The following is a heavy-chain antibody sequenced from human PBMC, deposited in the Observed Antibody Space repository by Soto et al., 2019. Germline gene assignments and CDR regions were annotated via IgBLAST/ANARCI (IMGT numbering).Heavy chain of an antibody. Sequence: GGSLRLSCSASGFTFSSYAMHWVRQAPGKGLEYVSAISSNGGSTYYADSVKGRFTISRDNSKNTLYLQMSSLRAEDTAVYYCVKIRGEYCGGDCYSNDYWGQGTLVPVSS. CDR2: ISSNGGST. CDR3: VKIRGEYCGGDCYSNDY. D-gene: IGHD2-21*02. CDR1: GFTFSSYA. J-gene: IGHJ4*02. V-gene: IGHV3-64D*08.